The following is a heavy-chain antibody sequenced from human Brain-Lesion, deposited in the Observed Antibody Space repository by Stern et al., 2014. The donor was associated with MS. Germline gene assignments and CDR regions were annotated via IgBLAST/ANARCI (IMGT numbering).Heavy chain of an antibody. CDR3: ARRGDSSSSGFDY. V-gene: IGHV5-51*01. D-gene: IGHD6-6*01. CDR1: GYRFTSNW. CDR2: ICPGDSDT. Sequence: VQLVQSGAEVKKPGESLKLSCKGSGYRFTSNWIGWVRQMPGTGLEWMGIICPGDSDTGYTPSFQGQVTISADKSISTAYLQWSSLQASDTAMYYCARRGDSSSSGFDYWGQGTLVIVSS. J-gene: IGHJ4*02.